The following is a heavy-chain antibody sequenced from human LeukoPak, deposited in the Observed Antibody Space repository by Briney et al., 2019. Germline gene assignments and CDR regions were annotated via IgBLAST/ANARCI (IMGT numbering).Heavy chain of an antibody. V-gene: IGHV4-34*01. D-gene: IGHD2-2*01. CDR2: INHSGST. CDR1: GGSFSGYY. Sequence: SETLSLTCAVYGGSFSGYYWSWIRQPPGKGLEWIGEINHSGSTNYNPSLKSRVTISVDTSKNQFSLKLSSVTAADTAVYYCARRVPAASFYYFDYWGQGTLVTVSS. CDR3: ARRVPAASFYYFDY. J-gene: IGHJ4*02.